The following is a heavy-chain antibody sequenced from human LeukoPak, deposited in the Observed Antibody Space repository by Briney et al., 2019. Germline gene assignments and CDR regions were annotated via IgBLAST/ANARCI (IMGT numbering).Heavy chain of an antibody. D-gene: IGHD1-26*01. V-gene: IGHV3-30*04. CDR1: GFTFSSYA. Sequence: PGRSLRLSCAASGFTFSSYAMHWVRQAPGKGLEWVAVISYDGSNKYYADSVKGRFTISRDNSKNTLYLQMNSLRAEDTVVYYCARAHVGYGRWELLREFDYWGQGTLVTVSS. J-gene: IGHJ4*02. CDR3: ARAHVGYGRWELLREFDY. CDR2: ISYDGSNK.